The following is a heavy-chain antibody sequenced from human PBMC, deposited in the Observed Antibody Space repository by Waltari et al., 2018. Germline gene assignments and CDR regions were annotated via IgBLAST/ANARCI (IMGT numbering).Heavy chain of an antibody. CDR1: GGTFSSYA. J-gene: IGHJ5*02. CDR2: IIPIFGKA. CDR3: ARDKGNGFDP. V-gene: IGHV1-69*13. Sequence: QVQLVQSGAEVKKPGSSVKVSCKASGGTFSSYAISWVRQGPGRGLEWMGGIIPIFGKANYAQKFQGRVTTTADESTSTAYMELSSLRSEDTAVYYFARDKGNGFDPWGQGTLVTVSS.